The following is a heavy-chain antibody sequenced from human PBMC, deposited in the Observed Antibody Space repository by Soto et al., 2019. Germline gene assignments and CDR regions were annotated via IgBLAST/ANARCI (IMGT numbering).Heavy chain of an antibody. V-gene: IGHV1-18*04. CDR2: IKVDSGYT. Sequence: QLQLVQSAAEVKKPGASVRVSCKAYGYPFIKYGISWIRQAPEQGLEWMGWIKVDSGYTNYAQKFQGRVTMTTDTSSDTAFMELRSLGFDDTAVYFCATSYYTGFDPLGQGTLVSVSS. CDR3: ATSYYTGFDP. J-gene: IGHJ5*02. CDR1: GYPFIKYG. D-gene: IGHD3-10*01.